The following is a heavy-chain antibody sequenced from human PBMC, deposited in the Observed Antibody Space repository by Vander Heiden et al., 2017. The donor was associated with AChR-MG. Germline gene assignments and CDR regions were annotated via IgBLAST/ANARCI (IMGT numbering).Heavy chain of an antibody. V-gene: IGHV3-21*02. J-gene: IGHJ4*02. Sequence: EAQLVESGGGLVTPGGSLRLSCPGSGFSFNTYTMNWVRQAPGKGLEWVSSIRRDGHYIFYAASVKGRFTISRDNAKDSLYLQMSGLRVEDTAIYYCARDLVGRDVVVVPVNWGQGTLVTVSS. D-gene: IGHD2-2*01. CDR1: GFSFNTYT. CDR3: ARDLVGRDVVVVPVN. CDR2: IRRDGHYI.